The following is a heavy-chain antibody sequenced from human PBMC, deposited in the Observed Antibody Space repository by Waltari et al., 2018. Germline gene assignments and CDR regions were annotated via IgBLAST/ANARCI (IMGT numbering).Heavy chain of an antibody. V-gene: IGHV4-34*01. CDR3: ARSDPGAFDI. CDR2: INHSGST. J-gene: IGHJ3*02. CDR1: GGSFSGYY. Sequence: QVQLQQWGAGLLKPSETLSLTCAVYGGSFSGYYWSWIRQPPGKGLEWIGEINHSGSTNYNPSLKSRVTISVDTSKNQFSLKLSSVTAADTAVYYCARSDPGAFDIWGQGTMVTVSS.